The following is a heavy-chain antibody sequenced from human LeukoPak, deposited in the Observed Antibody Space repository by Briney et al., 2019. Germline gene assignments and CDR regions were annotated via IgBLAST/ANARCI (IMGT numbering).Heavy chain of an antibody. D-gene: IGHD3-22*01. CDR2: IDISGTSI. Sequence: GGSLRLSCAVSGFTCNNFEMNWVRQAPGKGLEWVSYIDISGTSIYYADSVKGRFTISRDNAKNSLYLQMNSLRAEDTAVYYCARGGSSGYNYDAFDIWGQGTMVTVSS. CDR3: ARGGSSGYNYDAFDI. J-gene: IGHJ3*02. V-gene: IGHV3-48*03. CDR1: GFTCNNFE.